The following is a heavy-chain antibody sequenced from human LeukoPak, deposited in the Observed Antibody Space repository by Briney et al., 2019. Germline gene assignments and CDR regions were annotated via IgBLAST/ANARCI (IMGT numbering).Heavy chain of an antibody. V-gene: IGHV3-74*01. CDR1: GFTFSTYW. CDR3: ARAPSEIGGYYPEYFRH. Sequence: GGSLRLSCAASGFTFSTYWMHWVRRAPGKGLVWVSRIKSDGSTNYADSVKGRFTISRDNAKNTVSLQMNSLRPEDTGVYYCARAPSEIGGYYPEYFRHWGQGTLVTVSS. CDR2: IKSDGST. J-gene: IGHJ1*01. D-gene: IGHD3-22*01.